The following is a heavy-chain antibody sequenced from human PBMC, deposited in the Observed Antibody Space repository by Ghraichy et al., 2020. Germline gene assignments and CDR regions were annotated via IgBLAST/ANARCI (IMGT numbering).Heavy chain of an antibody. D-gene: IGHD1-26*01. CDR2: ISSSSLYI. CDR3: ARGPYSGRYFGFDL. Sequence: GGSLRPSCAASGFTFSSYDINWVRQAPGKGLEWVSSISSSSLYIYYADSMKGRFTISRDNAKNSLYLQMNSLRAEDTAVYYCARGPYSGRYFGFDLWGQGTLVTVSS. CDR1: GFTFSSYD. J-gene: IGHJ4*02. V-gene: IGHV3-21*01.